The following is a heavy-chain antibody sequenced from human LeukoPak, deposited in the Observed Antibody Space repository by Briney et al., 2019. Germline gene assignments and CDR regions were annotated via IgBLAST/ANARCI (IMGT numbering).Heavy chain of an antibody. D-gene: IGHD6-25*01. CDR3: ARARAAMAVPWNY. CDR1: GFTFSSYG. Sequence: GGSLRLSCAASGFTFSSYGMHWVRQAPGKGLEWVSSISSSSSYIYYADSVKGRFTISRDNAKNSLYLQMNSLRAEDTAVYYCARARAAMAVPWNYWGQGTLVTVSS. CDR2: ISSSSSYI. V-gene: IGHV3-21*01. J-gene: IGHJ4*02.